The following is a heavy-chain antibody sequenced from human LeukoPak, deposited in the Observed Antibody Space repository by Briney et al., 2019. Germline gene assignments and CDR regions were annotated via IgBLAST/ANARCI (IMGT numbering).Heavy chain of an antibody. CDR1: GFTFSSYS. Sequence: GGSLRLSCAASGFTFSSYSMNWVRQAPGKGLDWVSSISSSSSYIYYADSVKGRFTISRDNAKNSLYLQMNSLRAEDTAVYYCATLYGSERFDYYYYYGMDVWGQGTKVTVSS. J-gene: IGHJ6*02. D-gene: IGHD3-10*01. CDR3: ATLYGSERFDYYYYYGMDV. CDR2: ISSSSSYI. V-gene: IGHV3-21*01.